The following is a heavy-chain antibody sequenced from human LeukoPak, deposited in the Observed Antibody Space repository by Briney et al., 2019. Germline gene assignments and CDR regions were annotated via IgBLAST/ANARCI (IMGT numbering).Heavy chain of an antibody. CDR1: GFTFSSYE. V-gene: IGHV3-48*03. CDR2: ISSSGSTI. CDR3: GRGHWGLDY. D-gene: IGHD7-27*01. J-gene: IGHJ4*02. Sequence: GGSLRLSCAASGFTFSSYEMNWVRQAPGKGLEWVSYISSSGSTIYYADSVKGRFTISRDNAKNSLYLQMNSLRAEDTAVYFCGRGHWGLDYWGQGALVTVSS.